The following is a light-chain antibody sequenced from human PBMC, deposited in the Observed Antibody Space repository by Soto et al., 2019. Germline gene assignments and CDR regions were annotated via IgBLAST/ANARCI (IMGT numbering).Light chain of an antibody. CDR1: GSDVGGYRY. J-gene: IGLJ1*01. V-gene: IGLV2-14*01. CDR3: DLYTRGSSYV. CDR2: DVS. Sequence: QSALTQPASVSGSPGQSITISCTGTGSDVGGYRYVSWYQQHPGKAPKLMIYDVSNRPSGVSDRFSGSKSGNTASLTISGPQSEDEADYYCDLYTRGSSYVFGIGTKVTFL.